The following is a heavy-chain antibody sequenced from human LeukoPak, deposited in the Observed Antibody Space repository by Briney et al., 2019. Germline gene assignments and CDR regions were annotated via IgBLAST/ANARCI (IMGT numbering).Heavy chain of an antibody. CDR2: ISTTGNTK. CDR1: GFIFSDYE. D-gene: IGHD2-15*01. J-gene: IGHJ4*02. Sequence: GGSLRLSCTPSGFIFSDYEMNWVRQAQGKGLQWVSCISTTGNTKYYADSVKGRFTISRDNAQNSLYLQMDSLRPDDTAVYYCARAGVVVAPIDYWGQGTLVTVSS. CDR3: ARAGVVVAPIDY. V-gene: IGHV3-48*03.